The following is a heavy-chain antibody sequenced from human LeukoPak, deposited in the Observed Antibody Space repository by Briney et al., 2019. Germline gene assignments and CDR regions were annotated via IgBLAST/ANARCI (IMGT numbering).Heavy chain of an antibody. CDR3: ARENYYDTTGYDS. CDR2: IYHSGSN. Sequence: SETLSLTCTVSGVSISSYYWGWVRQPPGKGLEWIGGIYHSGSNYYNPSLKSRVTISVDTSKNQFFLKLRAVTAADKTVYYCARENYYDTTGYDSWGQGTLVTVSP. V-gene: IGHV4-38-2*02. D-gene: IGHD3-22*01. CDR1: GVSISSYY. J-gene: IGHJ4*02.